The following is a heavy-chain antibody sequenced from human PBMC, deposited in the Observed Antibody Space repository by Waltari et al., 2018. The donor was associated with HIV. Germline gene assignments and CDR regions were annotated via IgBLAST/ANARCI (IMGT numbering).Heavy chain of an antibody. CDR2: IRNKPSSSTT. CDR1: GLAFSDYH. D-gene: IGHD1-1*01. V-gene: IGHV3-72*01. Sequence: EVQLVESGGGLVQPGGSLRLSCAASGLAFSDYHMDWVRQAPGKGLEWVGRIRNKPSSSTTEYAASVKGRFSISRDDSRNSLYLQMNSLKTEDTAVYYCTTSAIGNIFDNWGQGTLVTVSS. J-gene: IGHJ4*02. CDR3: TTSAIGNIFDN.